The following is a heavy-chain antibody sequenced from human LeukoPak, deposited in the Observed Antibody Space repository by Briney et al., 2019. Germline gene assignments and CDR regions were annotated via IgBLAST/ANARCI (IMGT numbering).Heavy chain of an antibody. CDR3: ARASYDSSGYYGRYYFDY. CDR2: IYYSGST. D-gene: IGHD3-22*01. J-gene: IGHJ4*02. Sequence: SETLSLTCTVSGGSISSGGYYWSWIRQHPGKGLEWIGYIYYSGSTYYNPSLKSRVTISVDTSKNQFSLKLSSVTAADTAVYYCARASYDSSGYYGRYYFDYWGQGTLVTVSA. V-gene: IGHV4-31*03. CDR1: GGSISSGGYY.